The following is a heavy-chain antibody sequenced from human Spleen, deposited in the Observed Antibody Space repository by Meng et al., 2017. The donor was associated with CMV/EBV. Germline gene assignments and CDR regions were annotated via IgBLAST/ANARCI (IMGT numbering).Heavy chain of an antibody. CDR1: GYTFTNYG. V-gene: IGHV1-18*01. CDR2: ISAYNGDT. D-gene: IGHD3-10*01. Sequence: ASVKVSCKASGYTFTNYGVTWVRQAPGQGLEWMGWISAYNGDTNYAQKLQDRITMITDTSTSTAYMELRSLRSDDTAFHSCARSESDISFITDYYGLDVWGQGTTVTVSS. J-gene: IGHJ6*02. CDR3: ARSESDISFITDYYGLDV.